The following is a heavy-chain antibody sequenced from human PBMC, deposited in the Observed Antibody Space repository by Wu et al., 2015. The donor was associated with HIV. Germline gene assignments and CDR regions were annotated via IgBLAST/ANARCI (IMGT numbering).Heavy chain of an antibody. J-gene: IGHJ5*02. CDR2: INPNTGDT. Sequence: QVHLMQSGAEMKKPGASMKISCQASGYTFSNYYIHWVRQAPGQGLEWLGWINPNTGDTNYAQIFRGRVTMTRDTSITTAYMELSRLTSDDTAVYYCARGREYKEYDMGNWLDPWGQGTLVTVSS. CDR3: ARGREYKEYDMGNWLDP. CDR1: GYTFSNYY. V-gene: IGHV1-2*02. D-gene: IGHD5-12*01.